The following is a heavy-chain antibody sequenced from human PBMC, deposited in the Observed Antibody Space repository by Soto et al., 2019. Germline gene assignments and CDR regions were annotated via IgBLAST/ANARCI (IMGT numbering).Heavy chain of an antibody. CDR3: ARDPSLRGYSGYDSGYSYGYSY. J-gene: IGHJ4*02. D-gene: IGHD5-12*01. V-gene: IGHV1-18*04. CDR2: ISAYNGNT. CDR1: GYTFTSYG. Sequence: ASVKVSCKASGYTFTSYGISWVRQAPGQGLEWMGWISAYNGNTNYAQKLQGRVTMTTDTSTSTAYMELRSLRSDDTAVYYCARDPSLRGYSGYDSGYSYGYSYWGQ.